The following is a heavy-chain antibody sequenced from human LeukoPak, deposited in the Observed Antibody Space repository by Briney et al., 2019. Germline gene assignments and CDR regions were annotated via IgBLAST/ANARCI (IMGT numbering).Heavy chain of an antibody. CDR3: ARDQEGFDY. V-gene: IGHV1-46*01. CDR1: GYTFASYY. J-gene: IGHJ4*02. CDR2: IYPRDGST. Sequence: ASVKVSCKASGYTFASYYIHWVRQAPGQGLEWMGMIYPRDGSTSYAQKFQGRVTVTRDTSTSTVHMELSGLRSEDTAVYYCARDQEGFDYWGQGTLVTVSS.